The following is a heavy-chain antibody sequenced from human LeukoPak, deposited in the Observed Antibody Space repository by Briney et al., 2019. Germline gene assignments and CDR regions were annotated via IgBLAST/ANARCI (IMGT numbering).Heavy chain of an antibody. D-gene: IGHD3-3*01. CDR1: GFTFSSYV. CDR3: AKDTKFDP. Sequence: PGGSLRLSCAASGFTFSSYVMSWVRQAPGKGLDWVSSISGSHGSTYYADSVKSRFTISRDNSKNTLYLQMNSLRAEDTAVYYCAKDTKFDPWGQGTLVTVSS. CDR2: ISGSHGST. J-gene: IGHJ5*02. V-gene: IGHV3-23*01.